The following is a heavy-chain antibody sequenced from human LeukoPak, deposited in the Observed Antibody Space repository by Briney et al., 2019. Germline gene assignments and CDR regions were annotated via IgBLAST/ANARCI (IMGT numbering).Heavy chain of an antibody. CDR2: IIPIFGTA. CDR1: GGTFSSYA. D-gene: IGHD5/OR15-5a*01. CDR3: ARGTVMVYARYYYYYGMDV. V-gene: IGHV1-69*13. Sequence: SVKVSRRASGGTFSSYAISWVRQAPGQGLEWMGGIIPIFGTANYVQKFQGRVTITADESTSTAYMELSSLRSEDTAVYYCARGTVMVYARYYYYYGMDVWGQGTTVTVSS. J-gene: IGHJ6*02.